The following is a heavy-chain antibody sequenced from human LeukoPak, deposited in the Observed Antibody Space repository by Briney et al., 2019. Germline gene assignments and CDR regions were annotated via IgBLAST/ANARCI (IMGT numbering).Heavy chain of an antibody. CDR2: IYYSGST. CDR3: ARQPDYYYDSSGYSGY. V-gene: IGHV4-39*01. Sequence: SETLSLTCTVSGGSISSSSYYWGWIRQPPGKGLEWIGSIYYSGSTYYNPSLKSRVTISVDTSKNQFSLKLSSVTAADTAVYYCARQPDYYYDSSGYSGYWGQGTLVTVSS. J-gene: IGHJ4*02. D-gene: IGHD3-22*01. CDR1: GGSISSSSYY.